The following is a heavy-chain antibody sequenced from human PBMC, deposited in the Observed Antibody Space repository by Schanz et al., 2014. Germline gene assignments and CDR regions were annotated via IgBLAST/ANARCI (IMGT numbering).Heavy chain of an antibody. J-gene: IGHJ3*02. CDR3: ARETLNWEAFDI. Sequence: QVQLVESGGGLVKPGGSLRLSCAASGFIFNDYYMNWIRQAPGKGLEWLSYISRDGTTSYYADSVKGRFTISRDNAKNSLYLXXXXXXXXXXXVYYCARETLNWEAFDIWGQGTVVTVSS. CDR2: ISRDGTTS. V-gene: IGHV3-11*01. CDR1: GFIFNDYY. D-gene: IGHD7-27*01.